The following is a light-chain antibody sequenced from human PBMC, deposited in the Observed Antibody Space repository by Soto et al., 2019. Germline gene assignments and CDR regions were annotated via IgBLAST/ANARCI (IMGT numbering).Light chain of an antibody. V-gene: IGLV2-11*01. CDR1: SSDVGIYNY. CDR3: CLYAGSYTNWV. J-gene: IGLJ3*02. CDR2: DVS. Sequence: QSALTQPRSVSGSPGQSVTISCTGTSSDVGIYNYVSWYQQHPGKAPKFMIYDVSKRPSGVPDRFSGSKSGNTASLTISGLQAEDEADYYCCLYAGSYTNWVFGGGTKLTVL.